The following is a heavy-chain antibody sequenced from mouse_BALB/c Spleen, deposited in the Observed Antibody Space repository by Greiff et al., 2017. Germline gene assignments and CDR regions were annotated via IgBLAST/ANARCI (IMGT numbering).Heavy chain of an antibody. Sequence: QVQLQQPGAELVKPGASVKLSCKASGYTFTSYWMHWVKQRPGQDLEWIGEIDPSDSYTNYNQKFKGKATLTVDKSSSTAYMQLSSLTSEDSAVYYCARRMITTTGWDPMDYWGQGTSVTVSS. CDR2: IDPSDSYT. CDR3: ARRMITTTGWDPMDY. J-gene: IGHJ4*01. D-gene: IGHD2-4*01. V-gene: IGHV1-69*02. CDR1: GYTFTSYW.